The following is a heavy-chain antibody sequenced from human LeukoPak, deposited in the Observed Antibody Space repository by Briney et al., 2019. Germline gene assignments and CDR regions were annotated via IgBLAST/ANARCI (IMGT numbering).Heavy chain of an antibody. D-gene: IGHD2-21*01. CDR1: GYSFTSYW. CDR2: IYPGDSDT. CDR3: ARHGLDILDASGFDY. J-gene: IGHJ4*02. V-gene: IGHV5-51*01. Sequence: GESLQISFKGSGYSFTSYWIGWVRQMPGKGLEWMGIIYPGDSDTRYSPSFQGQVTISADKSISTAYLQWSSLKASDTAMYYCARHGLDILDASGFDYWGQGTLVTVSS.